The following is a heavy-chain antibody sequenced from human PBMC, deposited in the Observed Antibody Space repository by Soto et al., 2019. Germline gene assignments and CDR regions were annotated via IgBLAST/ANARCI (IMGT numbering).Heavy chain of an antibody. J-gene: IGHJ4*02. CDR1: GFTFSTYW. V-gene: IGHV3-74*01. D-gene: IGHD6-19*01. Sequence: EVQLVESGGGLVQPGGSLRLSCAASGFTFSTYWMHWVRQVPGEGLVWVSRINTDASSTSYADSVKGRFTISRDNAKNPRDLQMNSLRVEATAVYYCASAQWPHTFDYWGQGTLVTVSS. CDR2: INTDASST. CDR3: ASAQWPHTFDY.